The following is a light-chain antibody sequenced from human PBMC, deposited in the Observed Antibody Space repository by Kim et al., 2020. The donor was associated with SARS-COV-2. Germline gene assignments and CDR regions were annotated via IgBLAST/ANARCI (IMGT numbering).Light chain of an antibody. CDR3: QTWGTGIVV. Sequence: QPVLTQSPSASASLGASVKLTCTLNSGHSSYAIAWHQQQPEKGPRYLMKLNSDGSHSKGDGIPDRFSGSSSGAERYLTISSLQSEDEADYYCQTWGTGIVVFGGGTQLTVL. V-gene: IGLV4-69*01. J-gene: IGLJ2*01. CDR1: SGHSSYA. CDR2: LNSDGSH.